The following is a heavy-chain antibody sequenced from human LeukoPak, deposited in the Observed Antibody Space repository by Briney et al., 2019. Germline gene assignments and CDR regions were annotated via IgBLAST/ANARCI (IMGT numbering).Heavy chain of an antibody. V-gene: IGHV4-4*02. Sequence: PSETLSLTCAVSGGSISSSNWWGWVRQPPGKGLEWIGEIYHSGSTNYNPSLKSRVTISVDKSKNQFSLKLSSVTAADTAVYYCARTGRYFDWLFRYYYYGMDVWGQGTTVTVSS. CDR3: ARTGRYFDWLFRYYYYGMDV. CDR2: IYHSGST. J-gene: IGHJ6*02. D-gene: IGHD3-9*01. CDR1: GGSISSSNW.